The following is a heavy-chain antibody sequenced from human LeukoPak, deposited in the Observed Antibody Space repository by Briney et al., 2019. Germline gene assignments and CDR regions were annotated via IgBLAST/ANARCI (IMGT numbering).Heavy chain of an antibody. J-gene: IGHJ4*02. CDR1: GFTLSSYW. CDR2: IKQDGSEK. CDR3: ARDYYYGSGGYYYESNYFDY. V-gene: IGHV3-7*01. D-gene: IGHD3-10*01. Sequence: GGSLRLSCVASGFTLSSYWTSWVRQAPGKGLEWLANIKQDGSEKYYVDSVKGRFTISRDNAKNTLYLQMNSLRAEDTAVYYCARDYYYGSGGYYYESNYFDYWGQGTLVTVSS.